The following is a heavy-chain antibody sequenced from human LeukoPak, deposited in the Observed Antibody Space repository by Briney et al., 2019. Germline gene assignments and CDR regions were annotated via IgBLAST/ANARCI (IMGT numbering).Heavy chain of an antibody. CDR2: IKQDGSEK. V-gene: IGHV3-7*01. Sequence: GGSLRLSCAGSGFIFSNYWINWVRQAPGKGLEWVANIKQDGSEKNYLDSVKGRFTISRDNAKNSVHLQMNSLRAEDTAVYYCARDLAWGGYWGQGTLVTVSS. CDR1: GFIFSNYW. D-gene: IGHD7-27*01. CDR3: ARDLAWGGY. J-gene: IGHJ4*02.